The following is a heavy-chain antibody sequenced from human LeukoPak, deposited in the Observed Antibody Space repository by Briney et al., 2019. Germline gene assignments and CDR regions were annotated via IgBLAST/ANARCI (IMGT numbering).Heavy chain of an antibody. CDR3: ARGNRRLGYYGSGSRLPYDS. CDR2: FTHLETT. Sequence: SETLSLTCDVYGGSFSGYYWTWIRQPPGKGLEWLGEFTHLETTNYNPSLKSRVTVSVDTSRNQFSLTLTSVTATDTAVYFCARGNRRLGYYGSGSRLPYDSWGQGTLDTVSS. D-gene: IGHD3-10*01. V-gene: IGHV4-34*01. CDR1: GGSFSGYY. J-gene: IGHJ5*02.